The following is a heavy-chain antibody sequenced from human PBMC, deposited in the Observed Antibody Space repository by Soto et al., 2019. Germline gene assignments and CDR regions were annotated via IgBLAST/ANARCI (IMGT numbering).Heavy chain of an antibody. Sequence: ASVKVSCKASGGTFSSYAISWVRQAPGQGLEWMGGIIPIFGTANYAQKFQGRVTITADESTSTAYMELSSLRSEDTAVYYCASGCDYSNSFRFDPWGQGTLVTVSS. J-gene: IGHJ5*02. CDR3: ASGCDYSNSFRFDP. CDR1: GGTFSSYA. CDR2: IIPIFGTA. V-gene: IGHV1-69*13. D-gene: IGHD4-4*01.